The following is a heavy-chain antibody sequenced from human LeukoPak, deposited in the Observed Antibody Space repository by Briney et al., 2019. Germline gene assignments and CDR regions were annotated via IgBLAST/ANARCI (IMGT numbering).Heavy chain of an antibody. D-gene: IGHD4-11*01. J-gene: IGHJ4*02. CDR3: ARSTTVTTHDY. CDR2: TRNKANSYTT. CDR1: GFTFSDHY. Sequence: GGSLRLSCAASGFTFSDHYMDWVRQAPGKGLEWVGRTRNKANSYTTEYAASVKGRFTISRDDSKNSLYLQMNRLKTEDTAVYYCARSTTVTTHDYWGQGTLVTVSS. V-gene: IGHV3-72*01.